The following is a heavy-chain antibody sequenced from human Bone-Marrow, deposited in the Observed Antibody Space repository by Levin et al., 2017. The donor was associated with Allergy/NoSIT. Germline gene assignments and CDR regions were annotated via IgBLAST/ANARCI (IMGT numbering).Heavy chain of an antibody. D-gene: IGHD6-13*01. Sequence: ASVKVSCAASGFTFSSYSMNWVRQAPGKGLEWVSSISSSSSYIYYADSVKGRFTISRDNAKNSLYLQMNSLRAEDTAVYYCARGAAYAFDIWGQGTMVTVSS. V-gene: IGHV3-21*01. J-gene: IGHJ3*02. CDR3: ARGAAYAFDI. CDR2: ISSSSSYI. CDR1: GFTFSSYS.